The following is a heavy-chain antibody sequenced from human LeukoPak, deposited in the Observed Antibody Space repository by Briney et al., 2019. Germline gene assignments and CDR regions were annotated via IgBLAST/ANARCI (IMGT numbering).Heavy chain of an antibody. CDR3: ARGPGLVRYYFCSGYYYYMGV. V-gene: IGHV1-2*02. Sequence: ASVKVSCKASGYTFTGYYMDWVGQARGQGDEWMGWINPNSGGTTNSAKLLDRVTITSDTSISTAYMELSRLISYDTAVYYCARGPGLVRYYFCSGYYYYMGVWGKGTTVTVSS. J-gene: IGHJ6*03. CDR1: GYTFTGYY. CDR2: INPNSGGT. D-gene: IGHD3-3*01.